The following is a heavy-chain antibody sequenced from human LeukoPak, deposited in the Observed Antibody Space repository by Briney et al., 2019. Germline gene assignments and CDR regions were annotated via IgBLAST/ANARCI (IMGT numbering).Heavy chain of an antibody. J-gene: IGHJ4*02. CDR3: ARERWLQAPEDY. D-gene: IGHD5-24*01. CDR1: GYSISSGYY. CDR2: IYPSGTT. V-gene: IGHV4-38-2*02. Sequence: SETLSLTCTVSGYSISSGYYWGWIRQPPGKGLEWIGNIYPSGTTYYNPSLKTRVTISVDTSKNQFSLKLSSVTAADTAVYYCARERWLQAPEDYWGQGTLVTVSS.